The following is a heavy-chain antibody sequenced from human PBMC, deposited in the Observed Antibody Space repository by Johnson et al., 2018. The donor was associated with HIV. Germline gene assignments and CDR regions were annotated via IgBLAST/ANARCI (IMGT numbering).Heavy chain of an antibody. D-gene: IGHD5-12*01. V-gene: IGHV3-43D*04. Sequence: VQLVESGGVVVQPGGSLRLSCAASGFTFDDYAMHWVRQAPGKGLEWVSLISWDGGSTYYADSVKGRFTISRDNSKNSLYLQMNSLRAEDTALYYCAKVSKWLRSEGVGAFDIWGQGTMVTVSS. CDR1: GFTFDDYA. J-gene: IGHJ3*02. CDR3: AKVSKWLRSEGVGAFDI. CDR2: ISWDGGST.